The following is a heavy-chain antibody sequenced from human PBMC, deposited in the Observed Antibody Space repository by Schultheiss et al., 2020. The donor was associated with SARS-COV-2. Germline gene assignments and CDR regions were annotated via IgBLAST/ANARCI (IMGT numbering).Heavy chain of an antibody. CDR1: GFSVTSDY. CDR3: AKCPVAITGYFDY. D-gene: IGHD6-19*01. CDR2: ISYDGFKK. J-gene: IGHJ4*02. V-gene: IGHV3-30*18. Sequence: GGSLRLSCAASGFSVTSDYMSWVRQAPGKGLEWVAVISYDGFKKYYADSVKGRFTISRDNSKNTLYLQMNSLRAEDTALYYCAKCPVAITGYFDYWGQGTMVTVSS.